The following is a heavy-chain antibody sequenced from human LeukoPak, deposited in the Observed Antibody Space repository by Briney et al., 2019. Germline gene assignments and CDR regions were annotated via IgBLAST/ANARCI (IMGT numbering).Heavy chain of an antibody. Sequence: GGSLRLSCAASGFTFSSYEMNWVRQAPGKGLEWVSSISGSGGSTYYADSVKGRFTISRDNSKNTLFLQMNSLRAEDTAVYYCAKDPYYYDTSGYNGDYWGQGTLVTVSS. V-gene: IGHV3-23*01. D-gene: IGHD3-22*01. J-gene: IGHJ4*02. CDR1: GFTFSSYE. CDR3: AKDPYYYDTSGYNGDY. CDR2: ISGSGGST.